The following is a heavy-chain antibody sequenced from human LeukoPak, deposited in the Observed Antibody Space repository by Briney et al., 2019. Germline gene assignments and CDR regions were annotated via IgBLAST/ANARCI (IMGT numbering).Heavy chain of an antibody. Sequence: PGGSLRLSCAASGFTFSNAWMSWVRQAPGKGLEWVGRIKSKTDGGTTDYAAPVKGRFTISRDDSKNTLYLQMNSLKTEDTAVYYCTTGVGRSSWYSDYWGQGTLVTVSS. CDR3: TTGVGRSSWYSDY. CDR2: IKSKTDGGTT. J-gene: IGHJ4*02. V-gene: IGHV3-15*01. D-gene: IGHD6-13*01. CDR1: GFTFSNAW.